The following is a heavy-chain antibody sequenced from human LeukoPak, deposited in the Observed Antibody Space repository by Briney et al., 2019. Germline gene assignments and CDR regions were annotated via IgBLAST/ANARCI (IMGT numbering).Heavy chain of an antibody. Sequence: ASVKISCKASGYTFTSHDINWVRQATGQGLEWMGWMNPNSGNTGYAQKLQGRATMTRNTSISTAYVELRSLRSEDTAVYYCARGTVRGVGGDAFDIWGQGTMVTVSS. CDR1: GYTFTSHD. J-gene: IGHJ3*02. CDR2: MNPNSGNT. D-gene: IGHD3-10*01. CDR3: ARGTVRGVGGDAFDI. V-gene: IGHV1-8*01.